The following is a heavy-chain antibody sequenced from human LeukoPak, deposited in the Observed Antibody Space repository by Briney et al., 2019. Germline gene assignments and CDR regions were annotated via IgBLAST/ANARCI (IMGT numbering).Heavy chain of an antibody. CDR1: GGSISSGGYY. CDR2: SSHSGSS. CDR3: ARHNYEIFTGPYYFDY. Sequence: SETLSLTCTVSGGSISSGGYYWSWIRQPPGRGLEWVGYSSHSGSSNYNPSLKSRVTISVNRSKNQFSLKLSSVTAADTAVYYCARHNYEIFTGPYYFDYWGQGTLVTVSS. V-gene: IGHV4-30-2*01. J-gene: IGHJ4*02. D-gene: IGHD3-9*01.